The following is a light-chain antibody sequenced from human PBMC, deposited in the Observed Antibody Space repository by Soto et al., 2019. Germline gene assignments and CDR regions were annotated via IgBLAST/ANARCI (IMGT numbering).Light chain of an antibody. J-gene: IGLJ2*01. V-gene: IGLV2-11*01. CDR1: SSDVGTYNY. CDR3: CSYAGGYTHAV. Sequence: QSALTQPRSVSGPPGQSVSISCSGTSSDVGTYNYVSWYQQHPGKAPKLMIYDVSKRPSGVPDRFSGSKSGNTASLTISGLQAEDEADYYCCSYAGGYTHAVFGGGPKVTVL. CDR2: DVS.